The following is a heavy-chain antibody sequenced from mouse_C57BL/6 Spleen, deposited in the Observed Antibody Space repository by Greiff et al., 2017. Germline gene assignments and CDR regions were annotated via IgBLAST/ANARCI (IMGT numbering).Heavy chain of an antibody. V-gene: IGHV1-50*01. J-gene: IGHJ4*01. CDR2: IDPSDSYT. CDR1: GYTFTSYW. CDR3: ARGATVVDAMDY. Sequence: QVQLQQPGAELVKPGASVKLSCKASGYTFTSYWMQWVKQRPGQGLEWIGEIDPSDSYTNYNQKFKGKATLTVDTSSSTAYMQLSSLTSEDSAVYYCARGATVVDAMDYWGQGTSVTVSS. D-gene: IGHD1-1*01.